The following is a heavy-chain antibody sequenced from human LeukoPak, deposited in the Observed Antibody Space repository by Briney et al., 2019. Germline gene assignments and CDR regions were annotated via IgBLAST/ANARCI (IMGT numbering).Heavy chain of an antibody. D-gene: IGHD5-18*01. Sequence: GGSLRLSCAASGFTFSSYSMNWVRQAPGKGLEWVSSISSSSSYIYYADSVKGRFTISRDNAKNSLYLQMNSLRAEDTAVYYCARDSGLYSYGYLRDYWGQGTLVTVSS. CDR3: ARDSGLYSYGYLRDY. J-gene: IGHJ4*02. CDR2: ISSSSSYI. CDR1: GFTFSSYS. V-gene: IGHV3-21*01.